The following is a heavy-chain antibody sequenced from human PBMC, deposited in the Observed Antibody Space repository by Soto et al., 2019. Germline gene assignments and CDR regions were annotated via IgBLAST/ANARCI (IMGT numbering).Heavy chain of an antibody. D-gene: IGHD3-3*01. Sequence: EVQLVESGGGLVQPGGSLKLSCAASGFTFSGSAMHWVRQASGKGLEWVGRIRTKANSYATAYAASVKGRFTISRDDSKNTAYLQMNSLKTEDTAVYYCTRHPDDGGYWGQGTLVTVSS. V-gene: IGHV3-73*02. CDR3: TRHPDDGGY. CDR2: IRTKANSYAT. J-gene: IGHJ4*02. CDR1: GFTFSGSA.